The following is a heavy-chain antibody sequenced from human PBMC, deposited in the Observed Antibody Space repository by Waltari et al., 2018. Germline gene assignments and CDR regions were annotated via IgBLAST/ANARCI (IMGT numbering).Heavy chain of an antibody. CDR1: GFTFSSYS. CDR2: ISSSSSYI. Sequence: EVQLVESGGGLVKPGGSLRLSCAASGFTFSSYSLNWVRQAPGKGLEWVSSISSSSSYIYYADSVKGRFTISRDNAKNSLYLQMNSLRAEDTAVYYCAREAAMGKGTFDYWGQGTLVTVSS. D-gene: IGHD5-18*01. CDR3: AREAAMGKGTFDY. V-gene: IGHV3-21*01. J-gene: IGHJ4*02.